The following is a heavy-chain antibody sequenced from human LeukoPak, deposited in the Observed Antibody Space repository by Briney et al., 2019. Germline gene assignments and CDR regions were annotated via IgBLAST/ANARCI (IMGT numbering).Heavy chain of an antibody. CDR2: INPNGSGT. D-gene: IGHD4-17*01. V-gene: IGHV3-74*01. CDR3: ARGSSTVTTKDYFDP. J-gene: IGHJ5*02. Sequence: GGSLRLSCAASGFTFSSYWMNWVRQVPGKGLDWVARINPNGSGTSYADSVEGRFTISRDNAENTLYLEMNSLRDDDTAVYYCARGSSTVTTKDYFDPWGQGIQVTVSS. CDR1: GFTFSSYW.